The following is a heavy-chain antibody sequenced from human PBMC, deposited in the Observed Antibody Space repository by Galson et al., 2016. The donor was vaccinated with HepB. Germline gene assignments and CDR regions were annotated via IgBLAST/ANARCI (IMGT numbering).Heavy chain of an antibody. CDR3: ARAKYFDL. V-gene: IGHV4-59*01. CDR1: GDSISSYY. J-gene: IGHJ2*01. CDR2: IYYSGNT. Sequence: SETLSLTCTVSGDSISSYYWSWIRQPPGKGLEWIGYIYYSGNTNYNPSLKRRVTISIDSSKTYFSLKLSSVTAADTAVYCCARAKYFDLWGRGTLVTVSS.